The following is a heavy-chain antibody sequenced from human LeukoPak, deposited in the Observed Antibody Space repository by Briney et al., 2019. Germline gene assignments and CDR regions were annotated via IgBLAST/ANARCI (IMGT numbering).Heavy chain of an antibody. CDR3: ARKLRFLEWLPYARWFDP. V-gene: IGHV4-30-4*08. CDR2: IYYSGST. D-gene: IGHD3-3*01. J-gene: IGHJ5*02. Sequence: SQTLSLTCTVSGGSISSGDYYWSWIRQPPGKGLEWLGYIYYSGSTYYNPSLKSRVTISVDTSKSQFSLKLSSVTAADTAVYYCARKLRFLEWLPYARWFDPWGQGTLVTVSS. CDR1: GGSISSGDYY.